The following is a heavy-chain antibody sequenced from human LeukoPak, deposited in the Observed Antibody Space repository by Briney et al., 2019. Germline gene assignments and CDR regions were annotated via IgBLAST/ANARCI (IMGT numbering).Heavy chain of an antibody. J-gene: IGHJ4*02. Sequence: SETLSLTRAVSGYPISGGYYWGWIRQPPGKGLEWIGTIHHTGSTFYNPSLKSRVTISVDTSKNQFSLRLGSVTAADTTVYYCASGPYFPSLDYWGQGTLVTVSS. CDR3: ASGPYFPSLDY. V-gene: IGHV4-38-2*01. CDR1: GYPISGGYY. D-gene: IGHD2/OR15-2a*01. CDR2: IHHTGST.